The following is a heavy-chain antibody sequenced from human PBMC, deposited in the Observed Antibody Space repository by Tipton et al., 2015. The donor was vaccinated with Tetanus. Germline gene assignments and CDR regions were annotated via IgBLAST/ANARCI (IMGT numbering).Heavy chain of an antibody. CDR2: IYYSGTT. CDR1: GGSVRSTNSY. Sequence: TLSLTCTVSGGSVRSTNSYWSWLRQPPGKGLEWIGYIYYSGTTKYNPSLKSRVTMSGDTSKNQFSLRLNSVTAADTAMYYCVRSSPLGGADKGGGVGFDPWGQETLVTVSS. J-gene: IGHJ5*02. V-gene: IGHV4-61*01. D-gene: IGHD3-16*01. CDR3: VRSSPLGGADKGGGVGFDP.